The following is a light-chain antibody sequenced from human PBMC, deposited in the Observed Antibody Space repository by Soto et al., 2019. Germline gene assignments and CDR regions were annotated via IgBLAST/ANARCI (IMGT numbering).Light chain of an antibody. CDR2: DAS. J-gene: IGKJ2*01. CDR1: QRVNTC. V-gene: IGKV1-5*01. CDR3: QQYSTSPYT. Sequence: DIQMTQSPSTLSASVGDRVSITCRASQRVNTCLAWYQQKPGKAPTLLIYDASSLQSGVPSRFSGSESGTEFTLTISSLQPDDFGSSYCQQYSTSPYTFGQGTKVDIK.